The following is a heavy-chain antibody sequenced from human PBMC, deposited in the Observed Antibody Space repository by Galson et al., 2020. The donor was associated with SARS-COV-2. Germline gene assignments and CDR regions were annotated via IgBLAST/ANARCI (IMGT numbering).Heavy chain of an antibody. CDR2: IKQDGSEK. J-gene: IGHJ5*02. CDR3: ARGGGYSYGSYWFDP. D-gene: IGHD5-18*01. Sequence: GGSLRLSCAASGFTFSSYWMSWVRQAPGKGLEWVANIKQDGSEKYYVDSVKGRFTISRDNAKNSLYLQMNSLRAEDTAVHYCARGGGYSYGSYWFDPWGQGTLVTVSS. V-gene: IGHV3-7*03. CDR1: GFTFSSYW.